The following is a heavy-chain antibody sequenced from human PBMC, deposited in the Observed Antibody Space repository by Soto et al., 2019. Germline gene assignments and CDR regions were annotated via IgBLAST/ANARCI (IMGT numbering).Heavy chain of an antibody. CDR3: ARDLSYYGSGSYYN. CDR1: GFTFSSYA. D-gene: IGHD3-10*01. CDR2: ISYDGSNK. J-gene: IGHJ4*02. V-gene: IGHV3-30-3*01. Sequence: QVQLVESGGGVVQPGRSLRLSCAASGFTFSSYAMHWVRQAPGKGLEWVAVISYDGSNKYYADPVKGRFTISRDNSKNTLYLQMNSLRAEDTAVYYCARDLSYYGSGSYYNWGQGTLVTVSS.